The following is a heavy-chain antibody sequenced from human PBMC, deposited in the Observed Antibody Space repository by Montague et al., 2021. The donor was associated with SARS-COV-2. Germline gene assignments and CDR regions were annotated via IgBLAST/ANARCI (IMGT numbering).Heavy chain of an antibody. CDR3: ARTYYDILTGYYNRGAFDI. D-gene: IGHD3-9*01. CDR1: GGSISSYY. Sequence: ETLSLTCTVSGGSISSYYWSWIRQPPGKRLEWIGYIYYSGSTNYNPSLKSRVTISVDTSKNQFSLKLSSVTAADTAVYYCARTYYDILTGYYNRGAFDIWGQGTMVTVSS. J-gene: IGHJ3*02. CDR2: IYYSGST. V-gene: IGHV4-59*08.